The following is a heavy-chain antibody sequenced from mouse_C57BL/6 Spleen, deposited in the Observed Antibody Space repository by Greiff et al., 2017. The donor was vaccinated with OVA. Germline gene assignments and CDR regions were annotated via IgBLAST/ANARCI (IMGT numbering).Heavy chain of an antibody. J-gene: IGHJ3*01. CDR3: TRRVTTVVEGFAY. D-gene: IGHD1-1*01. CDR1: GYTFTDYE. V-gene: IGHV1-15*01. Sequence: QVQLQQSGAELVRPGASVTLSCKASGYTFTDYEMHWVKQTPVHGLEWIGAIDPETGGTAYNQKFKGKAILTADKSSSTAYMELRSLTSEDSAVYYCTRRVTTVVEGFAYWGQGTLVTVSA. CDR2: IDPETGGT.